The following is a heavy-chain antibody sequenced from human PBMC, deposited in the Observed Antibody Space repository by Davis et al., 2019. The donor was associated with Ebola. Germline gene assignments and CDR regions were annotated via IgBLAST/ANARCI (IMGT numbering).Heavy chain of an antibody. Sequence: GGSLRLSCAASGFTLSGYDMNWVRQAPGKGLEWVSAISGSGGSTYYADSVKGRFTISRDSSKNTLYLQMDSLRAEDTALYYCTKDKTMATQYWYFDLWGRGTLVTVSS. CDR1: GFTLSGYD. J-gene: IGHJ2*01. V-gene: IGHV3-23*01. CDR3: TKDKTMATQYWYFDL. D-gene: IGHD4/OR15-4a*01. CDR2: ISGSGGST.